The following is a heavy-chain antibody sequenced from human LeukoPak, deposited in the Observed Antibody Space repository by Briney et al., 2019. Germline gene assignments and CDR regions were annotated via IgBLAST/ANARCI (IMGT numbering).Heavy chain of an antibody. D-gene: IGHD2/OR15-2a*01. CDR3: APHLSVIVPSAQYGMDF. CDR2: INSDGRNI. J-gene: IGHJ6*02. Sequence: GESLRLSCAASGFTFSSYWMHWVRQAPGKGLVWVSRINSDGRNINYADSVKGRFTISRDNAKNMLYLQMNSLRAEDTAVYYCAPHLSVIVPSAQYGMDFWGQGTTVTVSS. CDR1: GFTFSSYW. V-gene: IGHV3-74*01.